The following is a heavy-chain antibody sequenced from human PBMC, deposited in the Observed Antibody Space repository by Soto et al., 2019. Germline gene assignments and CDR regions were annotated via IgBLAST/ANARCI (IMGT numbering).Heavy chain of an antibody. CDR2: MNPGSGDT. Sequence: GASVKVSCKASGYSFTNNDVTWVRQATGQGLEWMGWMNPGSGDTGYAQKFQGRVTMTRDISIATACMELSSLRSDDTAIYYCARMATFGSLNWFDPWGQGTLVTVSS. J-gene: IGHJ5*02. V-gene: IGHV1-8*01. CDR3: ARMATFGSLNWFDP. D-gene: IGHD3-16*01. CDR1: GYSFTNND.